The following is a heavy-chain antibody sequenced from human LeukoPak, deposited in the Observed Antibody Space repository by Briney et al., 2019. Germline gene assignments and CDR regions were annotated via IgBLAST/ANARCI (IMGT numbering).Heavy chain of an antibody. CDR3: ARAYYSTSWFPH. V-gene: IGHV4-34*01. D-gene: IGHD3-10*01. CDR1: GVSLSCYY. CDR2: INHSGRT. J-gene: IGHJ5*02. Sequence: PSETLSLTCAVSGVSLSCYYWGWICQTPGKRPEWIGEINHSGRTNYNPSLKSRVTISADTSKNQFSLELRSVTAADTAVYYCARAYYSTSWFPHWGQGALVTVSS.